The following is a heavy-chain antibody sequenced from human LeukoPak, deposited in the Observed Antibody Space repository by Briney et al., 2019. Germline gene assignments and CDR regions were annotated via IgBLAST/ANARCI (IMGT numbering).Heavy chain of an antibody. D-gene: IGHD5-12*01. CDR2: IYWNDDK. J-gene: IGHJ5*02. CDR1: GFSLSTSGVG. V-gene: IGHV2-5*01. Sequence: SGPTLVKPTQTLTLTCTFSGFSLSTSGVGVGWIRQPPGKALERLALIYWNDDKRYSPSLKSRLTITKDTSKNQVVLTMTNMDPVDTATYYCAHRRGYVVTNWFDPWGQGTLVTVSS. CDR3: AHRRGYVVTNWFDP.